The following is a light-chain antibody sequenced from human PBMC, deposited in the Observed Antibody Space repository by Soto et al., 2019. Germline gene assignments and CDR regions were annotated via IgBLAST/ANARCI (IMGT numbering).Light chain of an antibody. V-gene: IGLV2-14*01. CDR2: HVS. J-gene: IGLJ1*01. Sequence: QSALTQPASVSGSPGQSITISCTGTSSDVGGYNYVSWYQQYPRKAPKLMIYHVSNRPSGVSNRFSGSKSGNSASLTISGLQPEDEADYYCSSYTSTSTYVFGTGTKLTVL. CDR1: SSDVGGYNY. CDR3: SSYTSTSTYV.